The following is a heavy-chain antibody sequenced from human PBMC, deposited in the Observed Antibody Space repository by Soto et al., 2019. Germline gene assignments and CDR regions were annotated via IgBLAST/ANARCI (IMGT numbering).Heavy chain of an antibody. D-gene: IGHD2-2*01. CDR3: ARVPSTSWGYYHAVDV. CDR2: ISYCGST. Sequence: QVQLQESGPGLVKPSETLSLTCRISGGSISSYYWNWIRQAPGKGLEWIGFISYCGSTNYNPALTSRVTISVDTSKDQISLMLDPVTASDTAVYFCARVPSTSWGYYHAVDVWGQGTTVTVSS. J-gene: IGHJ6*01. V-gene: IGHV4-59*01. CDR1: GGSISSYY.